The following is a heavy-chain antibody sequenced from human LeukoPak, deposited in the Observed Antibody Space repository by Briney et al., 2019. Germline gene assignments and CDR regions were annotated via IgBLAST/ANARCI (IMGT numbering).Heavy chain of an antibody. CDR3: ARGHDYGDYGAWFDP. Sequence: GGSLRLSCAASGFTVSSNYMSWVRQAPGKGLEWVSGINWNGGSTGYADSVKGRFTISRDNAKNSLYLQMNSLRAEDTALYYCARGHDYGDYGAWFDPWGQGTLVTVSS. CDR1: GFTVSSNY. D-gene: IGHD4-17*01. CDR2: INWNGGST. V-gene: IGHV3-20*04. J-gene: IGHJ5*02.